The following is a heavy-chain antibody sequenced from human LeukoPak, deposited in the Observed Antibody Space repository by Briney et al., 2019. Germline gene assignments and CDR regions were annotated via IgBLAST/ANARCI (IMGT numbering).Heavy chain of an antibody. V-gene: IGHV1-69*04. CDR3: ARRHSLDSPFDP. Sequence: SVKVSCKASGGTFSSYAISWVRQAPGQGLEWMGRIIPILGIANYAQKFPGRVTITADKSTSTAYMELSSLRSEDTAVYYCARRHSLDSPFDPWGQGTLVTVSS. CDR1: GGTFSSYA. D-gene: IGHD3-9*01. CDR2: IIPILGIA. J-gene: IGHJ5*02.